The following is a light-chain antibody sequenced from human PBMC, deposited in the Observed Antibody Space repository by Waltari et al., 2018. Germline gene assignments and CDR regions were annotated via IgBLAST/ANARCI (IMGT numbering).Light chain of an antibody. V-gene: IGLV2-11*01. Sequence: QSALTQPRSVSGSPGQSVTIPCTGTSSYVGGYNYVPWYQQHPGKAPKLMIYDVSKRPSGVPDRFSGSKSGNTASLTISGLQAEDEADYYCCSYAGSYTPVVFGGGTKLTVL. CDR3: CSYAGSYTPVV. J-gene: IGLJ2*01. CDR1: SSYVGGYNY. CDR2: DVS.